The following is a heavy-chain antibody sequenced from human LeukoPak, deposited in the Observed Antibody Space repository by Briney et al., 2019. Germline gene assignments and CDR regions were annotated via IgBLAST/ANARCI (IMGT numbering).Heavy chain of an antibody. CDR3: ARDVDYFDY. J-gene: IGHJ4*02. V-gene: IGHV3-48*03. CDR2: ISSSGSTI. CDR1: GFTFSSYE. Sequence: GGSLRLSCAASGFTFSSYEMNWVRQAQGKGLEWVSYISSSGSTIYYADSVKGRFTISRDNAKNSLYLQMNSLRAEDTAVYYCARDVDYFDYWGQGTLVTVSS.